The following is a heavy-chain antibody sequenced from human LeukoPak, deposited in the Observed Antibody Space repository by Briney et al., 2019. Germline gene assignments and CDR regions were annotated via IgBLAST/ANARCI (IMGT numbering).Heavy chain of an antibody. V-gene: IGHV3-48*03. CDR2: ISSSGSTI. CDR3: AKGGPYYYDSSGSHILDY. CDR1: GFTFSSYE. D-gene: IGHD3-22*01. Sequence: GGSLRLSCAASGFTFSSYEMNWVRQAPGKGLEWVSYISSSGSTIYYADSVEGRFTISRDNAKNSLYLQMNSLRAEDTAVYYCAKGGPYYYDSSGSHILDYWGQGTLVTVSS. J-gene: IGHJ4*02.